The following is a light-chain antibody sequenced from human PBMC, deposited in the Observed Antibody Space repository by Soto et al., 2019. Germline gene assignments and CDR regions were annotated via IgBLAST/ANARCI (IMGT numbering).Light chain of an antibody. CDR3: SAYTSSSTLV. CDR2: DVS. V-gene: IGLV2-14*01. CDR1: SSDVGGYNS. Sequence: QSVLPQPASVSGSPGQSITISCTGTSSDVGGYNSVSWYQQHPGTAPKLMIYDVSNRPSRVSNRFSGSKSGNTASLTISGLQAEDEADYYCSAYTSSSTLVFGTGTKVTVL. J-gene: IGLJ1*01.